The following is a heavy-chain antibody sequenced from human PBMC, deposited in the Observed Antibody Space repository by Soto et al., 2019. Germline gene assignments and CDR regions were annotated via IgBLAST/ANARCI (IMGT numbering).Heavy chain of an antibody. CDR2: IFSNDEK. Sequence: QVTLKESGPVLVKPTETLTLTCTVSGFSLSNAGMGVSWIRQPPGKALEWLAHIFSNDEKSYSTFLKSRLTISKDTSKSQVVLTMTNMDPVDTGTYYCARIRDLTDYGAYYYFDYWGQGTLVTVSS. J-gene: IGHJ4*02. CDR3: ARIRDLTDYGAYYYFDY. CDR1: GFSLSNAGMG. V-gene: IGHV2-26*01. D-gene: IGHD4-17*01.